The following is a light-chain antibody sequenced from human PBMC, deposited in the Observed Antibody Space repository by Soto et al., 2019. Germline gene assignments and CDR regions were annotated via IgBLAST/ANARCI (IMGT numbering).Light chain of an antibody. J-gene: IGKJ5*01. CDR2: GAF. CDR1: QSVKIN. Sequence: EIVMTQSPATLSVSPGERATLSCRASQSVKINLAWYQQKPGQAPRLLIYGAFTRATGIPARFSGSGSGTEFTLTISNLQSEDSAVYYCQQYNNWPPITFGQGTRVEIK. CDR3: QQYNNWPPIT. V-gene: IGKV3-15*01.